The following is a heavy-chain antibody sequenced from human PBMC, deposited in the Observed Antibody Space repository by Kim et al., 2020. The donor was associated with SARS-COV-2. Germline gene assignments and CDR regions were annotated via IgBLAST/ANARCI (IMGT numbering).Heavy chain of an antibody. CDR1: GFTFSNYA. D-gene: IGHD2-21*02. CDR2: ISNSGGTT. V-gene: IGHV3-23*01. J-gene: IGHJ4*02. Sequence: GGSLRLSCVASGFTFSNYAMTWVRQAPGKGLEWVSTISNSGGTTDYADSVQGRFTISRDNSKNTLYLQMNSLRAEDTAVHYCAKGGYCGGDCSTITDYWGQGTLVTVSS. CDR3: AKGGYCGGDCSTITDY.